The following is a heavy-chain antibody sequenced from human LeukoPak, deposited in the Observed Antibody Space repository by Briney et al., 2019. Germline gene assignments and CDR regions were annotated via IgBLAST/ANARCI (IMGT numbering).Heavy chain of an antibody. Sequence: SETLSLTCNVSGVSISSYYWSWIRQPAGKGLEWIGRIHTSGSTNYNPSLKSRVTISVDTSKNQFSLKLSSVTAADTAVYYCARVGIAAAGTLSYYFDYWGQGTLVTVSS. J-gene: IGHJ4*02. CDR3: ARVGIAAAGTLSYYFDY. CDR1: GVSISSYY. V-gene: IGHV4-4*07. CDR2: IHTSGST. D-gene: IGHD6-13*01.